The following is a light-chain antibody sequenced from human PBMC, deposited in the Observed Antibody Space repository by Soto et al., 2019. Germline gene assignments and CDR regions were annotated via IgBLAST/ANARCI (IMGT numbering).Light chain of an antibody. Sequence: EIVMTQSPATLPVSPGERATLSCRASQRISNNLAWYQQKPGQAPRLLIFGASFRATGIPARFSGSGSGTEFTLTISILQSEDFAGYYCHQYKNWPPITFGQGTRLEIK. CDR2: GAS. CDR3: HQYKNWPPIT. J-gene: IGKJ5*01. V-gene: IGKV3D-15*03. CDR1: QRISNN.